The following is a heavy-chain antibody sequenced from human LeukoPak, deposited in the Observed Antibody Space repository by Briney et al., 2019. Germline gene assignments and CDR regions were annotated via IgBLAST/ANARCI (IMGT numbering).Heavy chain of an antibody. V-gene: IGHV3-15*01. CDR3: TSTLVL. D-gene: IGHD5/OR15-5a*01. Sequence: PGGSLRLSCAASGFTFSDAWMTWVRQAPGKGLEWVGRIKRKTDGGTTDHAAPVKGRFTISRDDSKNTLYLQMNSLKTEDTAVYYCTSTLVLRGQGTLVTVSS. CDR1: GFTFSDAW. CDR2: IKRKTDGGTT. J-gene: IGHJ4*02.